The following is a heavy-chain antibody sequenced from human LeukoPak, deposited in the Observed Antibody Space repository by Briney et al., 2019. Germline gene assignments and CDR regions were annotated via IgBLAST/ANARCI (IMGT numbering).Heavy chain of an antibody. Sequence: GGSLRLSCAASGFTFSSYAMSWVRQAPGKGLEWVSAISGGGGSTYYADSVKGRFAISRDNSKNTLYLQMNSLRAEDTAVYYCAKDVTQLWSGGDWFDPWGQGTLVTVSS. V-gene: IGHV3-23*01. D-gene: IGHD5-18*01. CDR2: ISGGGGST. CDR1: GFTFSSYA. CDR3: AKDVTQLWSGGDWFDP. J-gene: IGHJ5*02.